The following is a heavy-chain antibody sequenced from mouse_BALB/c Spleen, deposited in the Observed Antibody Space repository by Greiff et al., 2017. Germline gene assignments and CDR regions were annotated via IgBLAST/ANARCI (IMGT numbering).Heavy chain of an antibody. CDR2: INPDSSTI. CDR1: GFDFSRYW. V-gene: IGHV4-1*02. J-gene: IGHJ3*01. D-gene: IGHD1-2*01. Sequence: EVKVIESGGGLVQPGGSLKLSCAASGFDFSRYWMSWVRQAPGKGLEWIGEINPDSSTINYTPSLKDKFIISRDNAKNTLYLQMSKVRSEDTALYYCARRDYYGYRFAYWGQGTLVTVSA. CDR3: ARRDYYGYRFAY.